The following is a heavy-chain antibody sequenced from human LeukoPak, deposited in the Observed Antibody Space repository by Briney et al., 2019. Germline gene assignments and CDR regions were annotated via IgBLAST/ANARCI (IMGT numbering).Heavy chain of an antibody. J-gene: IGHJ5*02. CDR3: ARDRNVLVVPAAIPGGFDP. D-gene: IGHD2-2*01. CDR2: IYTSGST. V-gene: IGHV4-61*02. CDR1: GGSISSGSYY. Sequence: SETLSLTCTVSGGSISSGSYYWSWIRQPAGKGLEWIGRIYTSGSTNYNPSLKSRVTISVDTSKNQFSLKLSSVTAADTAVYYCARDRNVLVVPAAIPGGFDPWGQGTLVTVSS.